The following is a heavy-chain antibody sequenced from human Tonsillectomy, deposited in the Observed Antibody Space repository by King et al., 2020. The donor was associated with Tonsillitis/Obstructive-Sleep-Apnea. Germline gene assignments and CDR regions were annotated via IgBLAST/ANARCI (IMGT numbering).Heavy chain of an antibody. CDR1: GYSFTNYW. V-gene: IGHV5-51*01. Sequence: QLVQSGAEVKKPGESLKISCKGSGYSFTNYWIGWVRQMPGKGLEWMGIVYPYDSDTRYSPSFQGQVTVSADTSISTAYLQWSSLKASDPAIYYCASRISVPGTPYDYCGLDVWGQGTTFTVSS. CDR3: ASRISVPGTPYDYCGLDV. J-gene: IGHJ6*02. D-gene: IGHD6-19*01. CDR2: VYPYDSDT.